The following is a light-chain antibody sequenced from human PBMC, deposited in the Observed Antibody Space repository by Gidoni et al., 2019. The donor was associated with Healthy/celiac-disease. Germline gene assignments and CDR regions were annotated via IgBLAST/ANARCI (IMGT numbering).Light chain of an antibody. V-gene: IGLV3-21*04. CDR2: YDS. J-gene: IGLJ2*01. CDR3: QVWDSSSDHLVV. Sequence: SYVLTQPPSVSVAPGKTARITCGGNNIGSKRVHGYQQTPGQAPVLVIYYDSDRPSGIPERFSGSNSGNTATLTISRVESGDEADYYCQVWDSSSDHLVVFGGGTKLTVL. CDR1: NIGSKR.